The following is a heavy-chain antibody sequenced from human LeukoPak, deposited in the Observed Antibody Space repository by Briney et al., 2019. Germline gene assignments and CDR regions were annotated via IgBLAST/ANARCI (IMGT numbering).Heavy chain of an antibody. V-gene: IGHV3-9*01. J-gene: IGHJ4*02. Sequence: GGSLRLSCAASGFTFDDYAMHWVRHAPGKGLEWVSGISWNSGSIGYADSVKGRFTISRDNAKNSLYLQMNSLRAEDTALYYCAKGYCSSTSCSTFDYWGQGTLVTVSS. CDR3: AKGYCSSTSCSTFDY. CDR1: GFTFDDYA. D-gene: IGHD2-2*01. CDR2: ISWNSGSI.